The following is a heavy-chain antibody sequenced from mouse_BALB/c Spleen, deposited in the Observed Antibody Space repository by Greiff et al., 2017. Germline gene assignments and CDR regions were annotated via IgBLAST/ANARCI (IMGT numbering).Heavy chain of an antibody. Sequence: VQRVESGPGLVAPSQSLSITCTVSGFSLTSYDISWIRQPPGKGLEWLGVIWTGGGTNYNSAFMSRLSISKDNSKSQVFLKMNSLQTDDTAIYYCVRSHRGTFDYWGQGTTLTVSS. J-gene: IGHJ2*01. CDR2: IWTGGGT. D-gene: IGHD3-1*01. CDR3: VRSHRGTFDY. CDR1: GFSLTSYD. V-gene: IGHV2-9-2*01.